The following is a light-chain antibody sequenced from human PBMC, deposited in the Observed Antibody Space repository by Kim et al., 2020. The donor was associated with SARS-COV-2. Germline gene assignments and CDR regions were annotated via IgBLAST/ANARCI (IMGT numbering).Light chain of an antibody. CDR2: DKN. J-gene: IGLJ3*02. V-gene: IGLV3-19*01. Sequence: ALGQAGSITCRGDSLRSYYASWYQQRPGQAPVLVVYDKNKRPSDIPDRFSGSNSGNTASLTITGAQAEDEGDYYCHSRDTSGTGRVFGGGTQLTVL. CDR1: SLRSYY. CDR3: HSRDTSGTGRV.